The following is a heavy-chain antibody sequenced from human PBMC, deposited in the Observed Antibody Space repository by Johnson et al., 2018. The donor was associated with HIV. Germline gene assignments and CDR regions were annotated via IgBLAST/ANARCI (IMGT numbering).Heavy chain of an antibody. CDR3: TTDLGVVGGFDM. Sequence: VQLVESGGGLVKPGDSLRLSCAASGFTFRNAWVSWVRQAPGKGLEWVGRIKSKTDGGTTDYAEPVKGRFTISRDDSKTTLFLQMNSLKIEDTAVYYCTTDLGVVGGFDMWGQGTMVTVSS. CDR1: GFTFRNAW. CDR2: IKSKTDGGTT. J-gene: IGHJ3*02. V-gene: IGHV3-15*01. D-gene: IGHD4-23*01.